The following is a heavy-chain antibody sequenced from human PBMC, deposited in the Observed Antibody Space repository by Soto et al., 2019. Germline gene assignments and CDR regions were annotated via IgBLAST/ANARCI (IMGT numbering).Heavy chain of an antibody. CDR1: GFTFSSYW. V-gene: IGHV3-74*01. J-gene: IGHJ5*02. Sequence: GGSLRLSCAASGFTFSSYWMHWVRQAPGKGLVWVSRINSDGSSTSYADSVKGRFTISRDNAKNTLYLQMNSLRAEDTAVYYCARRRNWQDCSSTSCYGEWFDPWGQGTLVTVSS. CDR2: INSDGSST. CDR3: ARRRNWQDCSSTSCYGEWFDP. D-gene: IGHD2-2*01.